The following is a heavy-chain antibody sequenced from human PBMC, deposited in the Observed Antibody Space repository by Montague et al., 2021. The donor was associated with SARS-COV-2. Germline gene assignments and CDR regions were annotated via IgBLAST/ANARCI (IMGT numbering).Heavy chain of an antibody. Sequence: SETLSLTCTVSGGSISSYYWSWIRQPPGKGLKWIGYIYCSGSTXXXPSXKGRVTISVDTSKNQFSLKLSSVTAADTAVYYCARGSGWMGNAFDIWGQGTMVTVSS. CDR2: IYCSGST. J-gene: IGHJ3*02. CDR1: GGSISSYY. CDR3: ARGSGWMGNAFDI. V-gene: IGHV4-59*01. D-gene: IGHD6-19*01.